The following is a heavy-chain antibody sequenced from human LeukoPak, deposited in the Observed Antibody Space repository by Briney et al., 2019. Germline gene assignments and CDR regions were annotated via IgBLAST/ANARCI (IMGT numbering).Heavy chain of an antibody. CDR2: IYYGGNI. V-gene: IGHV4-39*01. Sequence: SETLSLTCSVSGDSIAATSYYWAWIRQPPGKGLYWIGSIYYGGNINYDPSLQSRVTISIDTSKNQFSLSLTSVTAADTAVYFCARQIRYTYDPNWFHPWGQGTLVTVSS. CDR1: GDSIAATSYY. CDR3: ARQIRYTYDPNWFHP. D-gene: IGHD5-12*01. J-gene: IGHJ5*02.